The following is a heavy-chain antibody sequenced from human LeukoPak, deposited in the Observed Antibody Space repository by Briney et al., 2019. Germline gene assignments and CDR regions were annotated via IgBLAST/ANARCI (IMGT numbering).Heavy chain of an antibody. Sequence: GGSLRLSCAASGFTFSNAWMSWVRQAPGKGLEWVSVIYSGGSTYYADSVKGRFTISRDNSKNTLYLQMNSLRAEDTAVYYCARDRGVRGPRSGAFDIWGQGTMVTVSS. CDR3: ARDRGVRGPRSGAFDI. J-gene: IGHJ3*02. CDR1: GFTFSNAW. V-gene: IGHV3-66*01. CDR2: IYSGGST. D-gene: IGHD3-10*01.